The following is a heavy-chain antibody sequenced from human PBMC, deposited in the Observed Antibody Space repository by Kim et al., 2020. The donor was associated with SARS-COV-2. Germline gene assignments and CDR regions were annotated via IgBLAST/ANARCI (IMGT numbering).Heavy chain of an antibody. Sequence: SETLSLTCTVSGGSISSSSYYWGWIRQPPGKGLEWIGSIYYSGSTYYNPSLKSRVTISVDTSKNQFSLKLSSVTAADTAVYYCAGEVVATENYYYYGMDGWGQGTTVTVSS. J-gene: IGHJ6*02. CDR2: IYYSGST. CDR1: GGSISSSSYY. D-gene: IGHD2-15*01. V-gene: IGHV4-39*02. CDR3: AGEVVATENYYYYGMDG.